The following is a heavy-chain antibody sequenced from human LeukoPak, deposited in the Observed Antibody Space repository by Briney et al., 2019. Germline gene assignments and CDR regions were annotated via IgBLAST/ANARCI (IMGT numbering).Heavy chain of an antibody. CDR2: IHPSSGGA. V-gene: IGHV1-2*02. CDR3: ARGGERLAATRY. Sequence: ASVKVSCKASGYTFTAYYVNWVRQAPGQGLEWMGWIHPSSGGANFAQNFQGRVTVTRDTSISTAYMELRSLRSDDTAVYYCARGGERLAATRYWGQGTLVTVSS. D-gene: IGHD6-13*01. J-gene: IGHJ4*02. CDR1: GYTFTAYY.